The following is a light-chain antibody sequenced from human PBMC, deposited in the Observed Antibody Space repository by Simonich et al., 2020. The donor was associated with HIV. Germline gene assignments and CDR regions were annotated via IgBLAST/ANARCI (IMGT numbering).Light chain of an antibody. CDR3: QQYNNWWT. J-gene: IGKJ1*01. V-gene: IGKV1-39*01. Sequence: DIQMTQSPSSLSASGGDRGTITGRTIQSITNNLNWYQQKPGKAPTLRIYAASSLQSGVSSRCSGSGSGTEFTLTISSLQSEDFAVYYCQQYNNWWTFGQGTKVEIK. CDR2: AAS. CDR1: QSITNN.